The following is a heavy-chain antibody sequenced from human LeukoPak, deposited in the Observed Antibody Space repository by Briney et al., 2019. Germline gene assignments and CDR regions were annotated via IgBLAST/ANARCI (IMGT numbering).Heavy chain of an antibody. J-gene: IGHJ4*02. Sequence: PSETLSLTCTVSGGSISSSSYYWGSIRQPPGKGLEWIGSIYYSGSTYYNPSLKSRVTISVDTSKNQFSLKLSSVTAADTAVYYCASLEQWLALFDYWGQGTLVTVSS. CDR3: ASLEQWLALFDY. CDR2: IYYSGST. D-gene: IGHD6-19*01. V-gene: IGHV4-39*01. CDR1: GGSISSSSYY.